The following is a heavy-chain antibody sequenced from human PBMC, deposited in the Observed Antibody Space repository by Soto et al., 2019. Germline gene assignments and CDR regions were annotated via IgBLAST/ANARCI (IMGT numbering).Heavy chain of an antibody. Sequence: GESLKISCKGSGYSFTSYWIGWVRQMPGKGLEWMAMIYPGDSDASYSPSLQGQVTMSADKSINTVYLQWSSLKASDTAMYYCARPFSSTSYFDSWGQGTLVTVSS. J-gene: IGHJ5*01. D-gene: IGHD2-2*01. V-gene: IGHV5-51*01. CDR2: IYPGDSDA. CDR3: ARPFSSTSYFDS. CDR1: GYSFTSYW.